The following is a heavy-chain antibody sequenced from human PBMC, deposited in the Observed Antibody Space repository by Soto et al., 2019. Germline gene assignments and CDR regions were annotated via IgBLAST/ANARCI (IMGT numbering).Heavy chain of an antibody. D-gene: IGHD3-16*01. CDR3: ARRLGRLYYMDV. J-gene: IGHJ6*03. Sequence: ASVKVSCKASGYTFINYYMHWVRQAPGQGLEWMGRINANNGSTTYAQKLQGRVTMTTDTSTNTAYMELRSLRSDDTAVYYCARRLGRLYYMDVWGKGTTVTVSS. CDR1: GYTFINYY. V-gene: IGHV1-18*04. CDR2: INANNGST.